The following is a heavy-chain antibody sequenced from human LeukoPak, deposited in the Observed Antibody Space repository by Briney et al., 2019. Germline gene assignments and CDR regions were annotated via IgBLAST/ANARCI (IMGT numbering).Heavy chain of an antibody. J-gene: IGHJ5*02. CDR1: GGSISSYY. V-gene: IGHV4-59*12. CDR3: ARDYSGSYYGWFDH. Sequence: SETLSLTCTVSGGSISSYYWSWLRQPPGKGLEWIGYIYYSGSTNYNPSLKSRVTISVDTSKNQFSLKLSSVTAADTTVYYCARDYSGSYYGWFDHWGQGTLVTVSS. D-gene: IGHD1-26*01. CDR2: IYYSGST.